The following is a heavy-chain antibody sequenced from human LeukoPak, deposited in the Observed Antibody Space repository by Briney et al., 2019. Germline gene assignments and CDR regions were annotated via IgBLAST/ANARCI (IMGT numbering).Heavy chain of an antibody. Sequence: SETLSLTCTVSGGSISSGGYYWSWIRQHPGKGLEWIGYIYYSGSTYYNPSLESRVTISVDTSKNQFSLKLSSVTAADTAVYYCARAAAAGTRYWGQGTLVTVSS. J-gene: IGHJ4*02. CDR2: IYYSGST. CDR3: ARAAAAGTRY. CDR1: GGSISSGGYY. D-gene: IGHD6-13*01. V-gene: IGHV4-31*03.